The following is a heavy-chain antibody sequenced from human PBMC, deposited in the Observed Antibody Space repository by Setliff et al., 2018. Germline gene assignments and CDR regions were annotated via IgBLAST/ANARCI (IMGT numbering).Heavy chain of an antibody. V-gene: IGHV4-4*07. CDR1: GGSLSSYNY. D-gene: IGHD3-9*01. CDR3: ARAPRYFDPTGSYFDY. CDR2: IYTDGST. J-gene: IGHJ4*02. Sequence: PSETLSLTCTVSGGSLSSYNYWSWIRQPAGKGLEWIGQIYTDGSTNYNPSLKSRVTISVDTSKNQFSLKLSSVTAADTAVYYCARAPRYFDPTGSYFDYWGQGTLVTVSS.